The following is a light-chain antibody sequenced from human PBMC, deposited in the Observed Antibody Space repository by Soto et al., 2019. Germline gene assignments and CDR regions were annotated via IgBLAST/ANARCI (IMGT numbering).Light chain of an antibody. CDR2: ATT. V-gene: IGLV8-61*01. CDR1: SGSVSPIHS. J-gene: IGLJ2*01. CDR3: VLYLGRGIVL. Sequence: QTVVTQEPSFSVSPGGTVTLTCGLSSGSVSPIHSPSWYQQTPGQAPRTLIYATTTRSSGVPDRFSGSILGNKAALTITGAQADDESDYYCVLYLGRGIVLFGGGTKLTVL.